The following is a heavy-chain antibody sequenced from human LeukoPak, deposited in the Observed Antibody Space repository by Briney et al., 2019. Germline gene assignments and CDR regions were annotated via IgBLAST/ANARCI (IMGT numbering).Heavy chain of an antibody. CDR2: IYYSGSS. D-gene: IGHD3-10*01. CDR1: GGSISSSSSY. Sequence: SETLSLTCSVSGGSISSSSSYWGWIRQPPGKGLEWIGSIYYSGSSFDNPALKSRVTISVDTSKNQFSLKLSSVTAADTAVYYCARRRAYYGSGSRYYYMDVWGKGTTVTISS. J-gene: IGHJ6*03. V-gene: IGHV4-39*01. CDR3: ARRRAYYGSGSRYYYMDV.